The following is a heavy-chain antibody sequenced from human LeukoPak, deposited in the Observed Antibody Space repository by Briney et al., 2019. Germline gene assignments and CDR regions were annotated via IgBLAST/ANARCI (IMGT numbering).Heavy chain of an antibody. J-gene: IGHJ5*02. D-gene: IGHD2/OR15-2a*01. Sequence: PSETLSLTCTVSGGSISSYYWSWVRQPPGKGLEWIGYIYYSGSTIYNPSLKSRVTISLDTSKNQFSLKLSSVTAADTAVYYCARGLSRPWFDPWGQGTLVTVSS. CDR2: IYYSGST. V-gene: IGHV4-59*01. CDR3: ARGLSRPWFDP. CDR1: GGSISSYY.